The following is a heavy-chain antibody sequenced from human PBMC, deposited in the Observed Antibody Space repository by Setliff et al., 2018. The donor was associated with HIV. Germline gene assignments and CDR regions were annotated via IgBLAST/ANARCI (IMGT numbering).Heavy chain of an antibody. CDR3: AREPGSGWYYFDN. D-gene: IGHD6-19*01. Sequence: PSETLSLTCIVSGGSVNIGAYYWSWIRQPAGKGLEWIGRMYTTGSTKYNPSLESRVTMSLDASKNHFSLELSSVTAADTAVYYCAREPGSGWYYFDNWGQGTLVTVSS. V-gene: IGHV4-61*02. CDR2: MYTTGST. J-gene: IGHJ4*02. CDR1: GGSVNIGAYY.